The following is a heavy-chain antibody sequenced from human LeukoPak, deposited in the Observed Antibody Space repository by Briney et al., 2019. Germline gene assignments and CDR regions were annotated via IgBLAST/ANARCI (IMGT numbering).Heavy chain of an antibody. J-gene: IGHJ6*03. Sequence: SETLSLTCTVSGGSISSSSYYWGWIRQPPGKGLEWIGSIYYSGSTYYNPSLKSRVTISVDTSKNQFSLKLSSVTAADTAVYYCARASLGIYYYYMDVWGEGTTVTVSS. CDR2: IYYSGST. CDR1: GGSISSSSYY. V-gene: IGHV4-39*07. CDR3: ARASLGIYYYYMDV.